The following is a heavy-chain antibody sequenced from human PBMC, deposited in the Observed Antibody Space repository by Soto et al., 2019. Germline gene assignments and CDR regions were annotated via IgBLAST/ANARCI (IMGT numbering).Heavy chain of an antibody. D-gene: IGHD5-12*01. J-gene: IGHJ4*02. CDR2: IYYSGST. Sequence: SETLSLTCTVSGGSISSSSYYWGWIRQPPGKGLEWIGSIYYSGSTNYNPSLKSRVTMSVDTSKNQFSLKLSSVTAADTAVYYCGGHSGYDWDPVDYWGQGTRVTVSS. V-gene: IGHV4-39*01. CDR1: GGSISSSSYY. CDR3: GGHSGYDWDPVDY.